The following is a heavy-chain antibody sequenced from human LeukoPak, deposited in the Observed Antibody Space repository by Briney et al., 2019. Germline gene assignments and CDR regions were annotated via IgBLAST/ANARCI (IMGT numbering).Heavy chain of an antibody. CDR3: AGRERITIFGVVTEDY. D-gene: IGHD3-3*01. CDR1: GGSFSGYY. J-gene: IGHJ4*02. CDR2: INRSGST. Sequence: SETLSLTCAVYGGSFSGYYWSWIRQPPGKGLEWIGEINRSGSTNYNPSLKSRVTISVDTSKNQFSLKLSSVTAADTAVYYCAGRERITIFGVVTEDYWGQGTLVTVSS. V-gene: IGHV4-34*01.